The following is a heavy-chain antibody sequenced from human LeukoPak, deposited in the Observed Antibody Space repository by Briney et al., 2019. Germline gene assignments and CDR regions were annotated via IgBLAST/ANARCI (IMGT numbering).Heavy chain of an antibody. J-gene: IGHJ4*02. CDR3: ARVEDSSGYYPGYFDY. CDR1: GGSISSYY. CDR2: IYDSGST. D-gene: IGHD3-22*01. Sequence: SETLSLTCTVSGGSISSYYWSWIRQPPGKGLEWIGYIYDSGSTNYNPSLKSRVTISVDTSKNQFSLKLSSVTAADTAVYYCARVEDSSGYYPGYFDYWGQGTLVTVSS. V-gene: IGHV4-59*01.